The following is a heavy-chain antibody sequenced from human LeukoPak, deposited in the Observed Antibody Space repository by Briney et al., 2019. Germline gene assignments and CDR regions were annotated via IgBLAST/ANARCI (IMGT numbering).Heavy chain of an antibody. CDR3: ATFASTARSFDY. D-gene: IGHD4-17*01. J-gene: IGHJ4*02. CDR2: ISSSGDST. CDR1: GFTFNSFA. V-gene: IGHV3-23*01. Sequence: PGGSLRLSCAASGFTFNSFAMSWVRQAPGKGLEWVSGISSSGDSTYYADSVKGRFTISRDNSKNTLYLQMSSLGAEDTAVYYCATFASTARSFDYWGQGTLVTVSS.